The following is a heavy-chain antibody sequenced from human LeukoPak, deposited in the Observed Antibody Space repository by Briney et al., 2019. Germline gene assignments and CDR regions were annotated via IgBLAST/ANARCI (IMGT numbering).Heavy chain of an antibody. CDR3: ARGGGYYDSSGYFPFDY. J-gene: IGHJ4*02. CDR1: GGSISSGGYY. Sequence: PSETLSLTCTVSGGSISSGGYYWSWIRQHPGKGLEWIGYIYYSGSTCYNPSLKSRVTISVDTSKNQFSLKLSSVTAADTAVYYCARGGGYYDSSGYFPFDYWGQGTLVTVSS. CDR2: IYYSGST. V-gene: IGHV4-31*03. D-gene: IGHD3-22*01.